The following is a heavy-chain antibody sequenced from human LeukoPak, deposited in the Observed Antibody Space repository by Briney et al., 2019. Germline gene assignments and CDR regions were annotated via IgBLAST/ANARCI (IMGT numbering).Heavy chain of an antibody. CDR2: VHLSGTS. CDR1: GGSLLTTNW. D-gene: IGHD1-26*01. CDR3: ARESGAFSPFGF. J-gene: IGHJ4*02. Sequence: SETLSLTCAVSGGSLLTTNWWSWVRQPPGKGLEWIGEVHLSGTSNYNPSLKSRVSMSIDKSKNQLSLKLTSVTAADTAMYYCARESGAFSPFGFWGQGTLVTVSS. V-gene: IGHV4-4*02.